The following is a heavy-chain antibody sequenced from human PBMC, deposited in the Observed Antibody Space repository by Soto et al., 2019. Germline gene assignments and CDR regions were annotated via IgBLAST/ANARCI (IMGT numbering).Heavy chain of an antibody. CDR2: MNPNSGNT. CDR1: GYTFTSYD. V-gene: IGHV1-8*01. Sequence: QVQLVQSGAEVKKPGASVKVAFKAYGYTFTSYDINWVRQASGQGLEWRGWMNPNSGNTGYAQKFQGRVTMTRNTSISTAYMELSSLRAEDTAVYYCARTHYGDNVDYWGQGTLVTVSS. J-gene: IGHJ4*02. D-gene: IGHD4-17*01. CDR3: ARTHYGDNVDY.